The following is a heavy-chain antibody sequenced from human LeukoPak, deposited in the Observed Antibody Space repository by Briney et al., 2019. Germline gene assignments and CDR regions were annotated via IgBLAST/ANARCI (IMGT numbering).Heavy chain of an antibody. CDR2: ISAYNGNT. V-gene: IGHV1-18*01. J-gene: IGHJ6*02. D-gene: IGHD4-23*01. Sequence: ASVKVSCKASGYTFTSYGISWVRQAPGQGLEWMGWISAYNGNTNYAQKFQGWVTMTRDTSISTAYMELSRLRSDDTAVYYCARAYPDATTGGGYYYYYYYGMDVWGQGTTVTVSS. CDR3: ARAYPDATTGGGYYYYYYYGMDV. CDR1: GYTFTSYG.